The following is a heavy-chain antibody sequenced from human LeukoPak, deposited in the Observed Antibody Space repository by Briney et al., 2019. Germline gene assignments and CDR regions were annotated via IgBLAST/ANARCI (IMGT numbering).Heavy chain of an antibody. D-gene: IGHD1-26*01. CDR1: GGSISSGGYY. V-gene: IGHV4-31*03. CDR2: IYYSGST. J-gene: IGHJ4*02. Sequence: SQTLSLTCTVSGGSISSGGYYWSWIRQHPGKGLEWIGYIYYSGSTYYNPSLKSRVTISVDTSKNQFSLKLSSVTAADTAVYYYAREALREYFDYWGQGTLVTVSS. CDR3: AREALREYFDY.